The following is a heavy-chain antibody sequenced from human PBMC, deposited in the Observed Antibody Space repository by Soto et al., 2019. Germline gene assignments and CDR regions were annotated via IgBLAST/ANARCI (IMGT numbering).Heavy chain of an antibody. J-gene: IGHJ4*02. CDR1: GYTFTSYD. CDR2: IIPIFGTA. D-gene: IGHD3-22*01. Sequence: SVKVSCKTSGYTFTSYDVSWVRQAPGQGLEWMGGIIPIFGTANYAQKFQGRVTITADESTSTAYMELSSLRSEDTAVYYCARNSLDSSGYYYDLDYWGQGTLVTVSS. V-gene: IGHV1-69*13. CDR3: ARNSLDSSGYYYDLDY.